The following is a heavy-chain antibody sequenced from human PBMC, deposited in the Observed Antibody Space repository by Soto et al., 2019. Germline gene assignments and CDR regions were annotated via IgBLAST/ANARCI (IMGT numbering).Heavy chain of an antibody. CDR2: MNPNSGDT. J-gene: IGHJ6*02. CDR3: ARVNYYGSGSYQDCFYFYALDV. CDR1: RYTLSTFD. V-gene: IGHV1-8*02. D-gene: IGHD3-10*01. Sequence: SMKVPCQTSRYTLSTFDINWGRQAPGQGLEWVGWMNPNSGDTGYAQKFLGRLTMTRDSSIRTVYMELSSLSSEDTAVYYCARVNYYGSGSYQDCFYFYALDVWGQGTTVTVSS.